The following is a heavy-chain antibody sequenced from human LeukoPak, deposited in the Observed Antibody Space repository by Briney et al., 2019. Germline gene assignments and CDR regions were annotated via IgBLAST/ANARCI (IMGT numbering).Heavy chain of an antibody. CDR2: ISSSSSVI. CDR3: ARDGLWTHYYQHGMDV. D-gene: IGHD5-18*01. CDR1: GFTFSAYG. J-gene: IGHJ6*02. Sequence: GGSLRLSCAASGFTFSAYGMNWVRQAPGKGLEWVSYISSSSSVIFYADSVEGRFTISRDNARSSLYLQMTSLRAEDTGTYYWARDGLWTHYYQHGMDVWGQGTAVSASS. V-gene: IGHV3-48*03.